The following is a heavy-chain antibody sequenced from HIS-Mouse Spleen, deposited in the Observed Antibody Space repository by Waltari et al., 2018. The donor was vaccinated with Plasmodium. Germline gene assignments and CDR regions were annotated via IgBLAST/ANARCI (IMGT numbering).Heavy chain of an antibody. CDR2: SSAYNGKT. V-gene: IGHV1-18*01. CDR1: GYTFTNYG. J-gene: IGHJ3*02. D-gene: IGHD6-19*01. CDR3: ARGSAGDAFDI. Sequence: QVQLVQSGAEVTKPGASVQVSCKASGYTFTNYGTPWVRQAPGQGLEWMGWSSAYNGKTIYGQKVQGRRTMTTATAPGTAYMEVRSLRSGDTAVYYCARGSAGDAFDIWGQGTMVTVSS.